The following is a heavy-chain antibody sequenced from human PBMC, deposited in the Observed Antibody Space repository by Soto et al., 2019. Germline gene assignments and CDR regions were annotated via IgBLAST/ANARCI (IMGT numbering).Heavy chain of an antibody. CDR2: IWYDGRNE. Sequence: QVQLVESGGGVVQPGRSLRLSCAASGFTFSSYGMHWVRQAPGKGLEWVAVIWYDGRNEYYPDSVKGRFTISRDNSKNTLYLQMNSLRAEDTAVYYCARWGIAAGDYWGQGTLVTVSS. CDR3: ARWGIAAGDY. CDR1: GFTFSSYG. D-gene: IGHD6-13*01. J-gene: IGHJ4*02. V-gene: IGHV3-33*01.